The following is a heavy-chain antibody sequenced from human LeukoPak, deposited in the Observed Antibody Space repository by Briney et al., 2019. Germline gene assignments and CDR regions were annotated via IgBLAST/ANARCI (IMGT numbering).Heavy chain of an antibody. CDR3: ATEVDRSFDH. CDR2: ITSNSYSM. Sequence: GGSPRLSCAASGFTFSDYYMAWIRQAPGKGLEWISYITSNSYSMYYADSVEGRFTISRDNAEGSVFLQMDGLRVEDTAVYYCATEVDRSFDHWGQGVLVTVSS. CDR1: GFTFSDYY. J-gene: IGHJ4*02. D-gene: IGHD2-15*01. V-gene: IGHV3-11*01.